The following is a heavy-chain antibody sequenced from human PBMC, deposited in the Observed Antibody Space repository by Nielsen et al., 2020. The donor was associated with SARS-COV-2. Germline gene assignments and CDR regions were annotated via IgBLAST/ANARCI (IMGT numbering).Heavy chain of an antibody. Sequence: ASVKVSCKVSGYTLTELSMHWVRQAPGKGLEWMGGFDPEDGETIYAQKFQGRVTMTEDTSTDTAYMELSSLRSDDTAVYYCARAYYYDSSGYYYPFCDYWGQGTLVTVSS. CDR1: GYTLTELS. CDR3: ARAYYYDSSGYYYPFCDY. CDR2: FDPEDGET. V-gene: IGHV1-24*01. J-gene: IGHJ4*02. D-gene: IGHD3-22*01.